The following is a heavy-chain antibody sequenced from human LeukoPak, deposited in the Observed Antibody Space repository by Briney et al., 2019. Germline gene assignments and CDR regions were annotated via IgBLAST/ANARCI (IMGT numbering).Heavy chain of an antibody. CDR1: GYTFTSYY. J-gene: IGHJ1*01. CDR3: AREYEKMATITYFQH. CDR2: INPSGGST. V-gene: IGHV1-46*01. Sequence: APVKVSCKASGYTFTSYYMHWVRQAPGQGLEWMGIINPSGGSTSYAQKFQGRVTMTRDTSTSTVYMELSSLRSEDTAVYYCAREYEKMATITYFQHWGQGTLVTVSS. D-gene: IGHD5-24*01.